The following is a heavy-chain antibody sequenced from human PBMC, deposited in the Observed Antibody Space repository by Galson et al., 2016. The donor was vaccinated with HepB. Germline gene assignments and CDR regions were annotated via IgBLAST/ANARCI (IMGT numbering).Heavy chain of an antibody. CDR2: ISRGSGGGT. Sequence: SLRLSCAASGFIFSNYAMIWVRQAPGKGLEWVSAISRGSGGGTYYADSVKGRFTISRDNSKNTLYLQVNSLRGDDTAVYHWAKTAPYGTVWAGAFDIWGQGTLVTVSS. D-gene: IGHD3-10*01. CDR3: AKTAPYGTVWAGAFDI. V-gene: IGHV3-23*01. J-gene: IGHJ3*02. CDR1: GFIFSNYA.